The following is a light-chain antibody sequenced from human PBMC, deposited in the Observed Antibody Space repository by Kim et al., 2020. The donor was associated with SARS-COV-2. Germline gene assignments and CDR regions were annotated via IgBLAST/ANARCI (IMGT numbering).Light chain of an antibody. CDR3: STYTTTTTDV. V-gene: IGLV2-14*03. Sequence: QSALTQPASVSGSPGQSNTISCTGTSSDVGANDYVCWYQQLPGKAPKLMIYDVRQRPSGISSRFSGSKSGNTSSLTNSGLQTEDEADYYCSTYTTTTTDVFGTGTKVTVL. J-gene: IGLJ1*01. CDR1: SSDVGANDY. CDR2: DVR.